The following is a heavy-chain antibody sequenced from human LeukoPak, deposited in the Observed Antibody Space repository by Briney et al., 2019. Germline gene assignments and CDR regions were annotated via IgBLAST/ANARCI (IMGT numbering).Heavy chain of an antibody. V-gene: IGHV3-74*01. CDR2: INRDGSSI. CDR1: GFTFSSNW. J-gene: IGHJ3*02. D-gene: IGHD2-15*01. Sequence: PGGSPRLSCAASGFTFSSNWMYWVRQASGKGLVWVSRINRDGSSIGYADSVKGRFTISRDNARNTLYLQMNSLRAEDTALYYCASGGRVGDIFDIWGQGTMVTVSS. CDR3: ASGGRVGDIFDI.